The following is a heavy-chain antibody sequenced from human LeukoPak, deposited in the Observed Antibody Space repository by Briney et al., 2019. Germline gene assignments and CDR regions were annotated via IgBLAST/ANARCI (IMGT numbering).Heavy chain of an antibody. D-gene: IGHD1-7*01. CDR3: ARSTEGTAHFDY. Sequence: PGGSLRLSRATSELKFSSYEMHWVRQTPGRGREYVSGISGNGRSSYYAISLKGRFIISRDNSKKPLYLQMGSLKTEGMAVYYCARSTEGTAHFDYWGQGTLVIVSS. V-gene: IGHV3-64*01. CDR2: ISGNGRSS. CDR1: ELKFSSYE. J-gene: IGHJ4*02.